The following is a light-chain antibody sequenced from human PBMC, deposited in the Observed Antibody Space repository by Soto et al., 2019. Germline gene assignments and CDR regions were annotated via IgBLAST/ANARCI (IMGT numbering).Light chain of an antibody. CDR2: WAS. CDR3: QQFFSTPRT. Sequence: DIVMTQSPDSLAVSLGERATINCKSSQSVLYSSNNRNYLAWYQQKPGQPPKLLIYWASTRESGVPGRLSGRGSETDFTLTISSLQAEDVAVYYCQQFFSTPRTFGQGTKVEIK. CDR1: QSVLYSSNNRNY. V-gene: IGKV4-1*01. J-gene: IGKJ1*01.